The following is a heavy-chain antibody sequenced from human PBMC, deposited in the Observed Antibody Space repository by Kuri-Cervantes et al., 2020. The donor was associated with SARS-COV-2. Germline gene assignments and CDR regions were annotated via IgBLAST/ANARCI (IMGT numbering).Heavy chain of an antibody. CDR1: GFTFSSYA. V-gene: IGHV3-30*04. J-gene: IGHJ4*02. Sequence: GESLKISCSASGFTFSSYAMHRVRQAPGKGLEWVAVISYDGSNKYYTDSVKGRFTIYRDNSKNTLYLQTNSLRAEDTAVYYCAYDSSAFHFDYWGQGTLVTVSS. CDR2: ISYDGSNK. D-gene: IGHD3-22*01. CDR3: AYDSSAFHFDY.